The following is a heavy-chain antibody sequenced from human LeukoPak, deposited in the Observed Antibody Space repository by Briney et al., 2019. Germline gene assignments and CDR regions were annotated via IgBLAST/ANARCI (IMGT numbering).Heavy chain of an antibody. Sequence: SETLSLTCAVSGDSMSNYYWSWIRQPPGKGLEWIGYIYYSGSTKYNPSLKSRVIISVDTSKNQFSLKPSSVTAADTAVYYCARVHYYGSGLSSYFDYWGQGTLVTVSS. V-gene: IGHV4-59*01. CDR1: GDSMSNYY. D-gene: IGHD3-10*01. CDR3: ARVHYYGSGLSSYFDY. CDR2: IYYSGST. J-gene: IGHJ4*02.